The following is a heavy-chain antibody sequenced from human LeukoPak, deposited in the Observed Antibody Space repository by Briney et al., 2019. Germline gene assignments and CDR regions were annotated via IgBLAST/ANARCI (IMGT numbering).Heavy chain of an antibody. V-gene: IGHV3-30*18. CDR1: GFSFSDAW. J-gene: IGHJ4*02. D-gene: IGHD6-19*01. Sequence: GGSLRLSCAASGFSFSDAWMNWVRQAPGKGLEWVAVISYDGSNKYYADSVKGRFTISRDNSKNTLYLQMNSLRAEDTAVYYCAKDFSWRSSGQGYWGQGTLVTVSS. CDR3: AKDFSWRSSGQGY. CDR2: ISYDGSNK.